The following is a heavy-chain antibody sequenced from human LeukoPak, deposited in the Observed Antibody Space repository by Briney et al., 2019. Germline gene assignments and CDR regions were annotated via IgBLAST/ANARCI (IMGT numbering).Heavy chain of an antibody. CDR2: ISCFNGDT. CDR1: GYTVNHHG. D-gene: IGHD6-13*01. J-gene: IGHJ4*02. Sequence: ASVKVSCKASGYTVNHHGVSWVRQAPGQGLEWMGWISCFNGDTHYAQKFQGRVTMTRDTSISTVYMELSSLRSDDTAMYYCARGLGAGSSWYCDYWGQGTLVTVSS. CDR3: ARGLGAGSSWYCDY. V-gene: IGHV1-18*01.